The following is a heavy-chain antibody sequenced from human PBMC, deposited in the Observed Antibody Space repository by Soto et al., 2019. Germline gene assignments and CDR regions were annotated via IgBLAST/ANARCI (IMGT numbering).Heavy chain of an antibody. Sequence: ASVKVSCKASGYTFTGYYMHWVRQAPGQGLEWMGWINPNSGGTNYAQKFQGWVTMTRDTSISTAYIELSRLRSDDTAVYYCARADCGGDCPSDYWGQGTLVTVSS. CDR3: ARADCGGDCPSDY. V-gene: IGHV1-2*04. D-gene: IGHD2-21*01. J-gene: IGHJ4*02. CDR2: INPNSGGT. CDR1: GYTFTGYY.